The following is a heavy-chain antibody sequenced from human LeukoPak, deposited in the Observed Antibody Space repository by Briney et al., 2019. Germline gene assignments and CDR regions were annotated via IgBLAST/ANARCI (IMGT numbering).Heavy chain of an antibody. J-gene: IGHJ4*02. Sequence: GMSLRLSCAASGFTFDDYAMHWVRQAPGKGLEWVSGISWNSGSIGYADSVKGRFTVSRDNAKNSLYLQMNSLRAEDTALYYCAKAEGIAAAGTDWGQGTLVTVSS. V-gene: IGHV3-9*01. CDR3: AKAEGIAAAGTD. CDR2: ISWNSGSI. CDR1: GFTFDDYA. D-gene: IGHD6-13*01.